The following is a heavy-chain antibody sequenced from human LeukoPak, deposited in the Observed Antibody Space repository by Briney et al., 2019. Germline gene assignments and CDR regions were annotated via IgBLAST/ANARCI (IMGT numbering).Heavy chain of an antibody. D-gene: IGHD6-19*01. V-gene: IGHV3-53*01. CDR3: AKWRRGGWSLDY. CDR2: IYSGGGT. CDR1: GFTVSSNY. Sequence: GGSLRLSCAASGFTVSSNYMTWVRQAPGKGLEWGTVIYSGGGTYYADSVKGRFTISRDNFKNTLYLQMNSRRAEDTAVYYCAKWRRGGWSLDYWGQGTLVTISS. J-gene: IGHJ4*02.